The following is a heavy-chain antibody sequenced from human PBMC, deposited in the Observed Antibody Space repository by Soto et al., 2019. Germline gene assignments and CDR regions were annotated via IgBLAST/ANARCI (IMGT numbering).Heavy chain of an antibody. CDR3: AREGVAPYYYYGMDV. CDR1: GYTFTSYY. CDR2: INPSGGST. Sequence: ASVKVSCKASGYTFTSYYMHWVRQAPGQGLEWMGIINPSGGSTRYAQKFQGRVTMTRDTSTSTAYMELRSLRSDDTAVYYCAREGVAPYYYYGMDVWGQGTQVTVSS. V-gene: IGHV1-46*01. J-gene: IGHJ6*02. D-gene: IGHD5-12*01.